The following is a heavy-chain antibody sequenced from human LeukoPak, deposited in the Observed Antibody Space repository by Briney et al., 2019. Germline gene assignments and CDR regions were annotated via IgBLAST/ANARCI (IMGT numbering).Heavy chain of an antibody. CDR3: ARVRIGQQLDKYYYYAMDV. J-gene: IGHJ6*02. CDR2: INPNSGGT. Sequence: GASVKVSCKASGYTFTDYYMHWVRQAPGQGLEWMGWINPNSGGTNYAQKFQGRVTMTTDTSISTAYMEVSRLRSDDTALYYCARVRIGQQLDKYYYYAMDVWGQGTTVTVSS. V-gene: IGHV1-2*02. CDR1: GYTFTDYY. D-gene: IGHD6-13*01.